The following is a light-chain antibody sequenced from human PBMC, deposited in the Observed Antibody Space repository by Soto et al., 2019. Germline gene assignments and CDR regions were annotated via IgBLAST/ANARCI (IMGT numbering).Light chain of an antibody. CDR3: AAWDARLSVV. CDR1: SSNIGNKY. CDR2: GNN. Sequence: QSVLTQPPSASGTPGQRATISCSGSSSNIGNKYVDWYQQVPGTAPKLLIYGNNQRPSGVPDRFSGSKSGTSASLAISGLRSEDEADYYCAAWDARLSVVFGGGTKVTVL. V-gene: IGLV1-47*01. J-gene: IGLJ2*01.